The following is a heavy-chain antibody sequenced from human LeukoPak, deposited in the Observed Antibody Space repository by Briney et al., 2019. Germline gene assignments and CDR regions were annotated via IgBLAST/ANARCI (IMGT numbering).Heavy chain of an antibody. CDR3: ARASSWSGYYELGY. V-gene: IGHV4-59*01. Sequence: NASETLSLTCTASGGSISSYYWSWIRQPPGKGLEWIGYIYYSGSTNYNPSLKSRVTISVDTSKNQFSLKLSSVTAADTAVYYCARASSWSGYYELGYWGQGTLVTVSS. CDR1: GGSISSYY. CDR2: IYYSGST. J-gene: IGHJ4*02. D-gene: IGHD3-3*01.